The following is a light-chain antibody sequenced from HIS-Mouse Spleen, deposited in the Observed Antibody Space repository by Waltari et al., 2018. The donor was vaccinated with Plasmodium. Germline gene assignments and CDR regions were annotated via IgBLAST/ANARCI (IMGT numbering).Light chain of an antibody. CDR1: QSINSW. V-gene: IGKV1-5*03. J-gene: IGKJ2*01. Sequence: DIQMTQSPSTLSASVGARVPITCRASQSINSWLAWYQQKPGKAPKLLIYKASSLESGVPSRFSCSGSGTEFTLTISSLQPDDFATYYCQQYNSYSYTFGQGTKLEIK. CDR3: QQYNSYSYT. CDR2: KAS.